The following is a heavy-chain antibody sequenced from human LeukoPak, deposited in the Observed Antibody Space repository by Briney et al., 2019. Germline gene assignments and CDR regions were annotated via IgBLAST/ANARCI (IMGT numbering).Heavy chain of an antibody. CDR3: AREWVGEFLSYYYYGMDV. CDR2: ISSSGSTI. D-gene: IGHD3-10*01. J-gene: IGHJ6*02. CDR1: GFTFSDYY. V-gene: IGHV3-11*01. Sequence: GGSLRLSCAASGFTFSDYYMSWIRQAPGKGLEWVSYISSSGSTIYYADSVKGRFTISRDNAKNSLYLQMNSLRAEDTAVYYCAREWVGEFLSYYYYGMDVWGQGTTVTVSS.